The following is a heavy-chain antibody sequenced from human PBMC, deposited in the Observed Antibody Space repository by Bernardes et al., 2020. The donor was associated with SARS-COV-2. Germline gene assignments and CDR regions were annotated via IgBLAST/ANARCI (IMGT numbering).Heavy chain of an antibody. D-gene: IGHD5-18*01. CDR3: ARDGDSAMVTDALDI. CDR2: ISASTRPT. J-gene: IGHJ3*02. CDR1: GFTFNTHS. V-gene: IGHV3-48*02. Sequence: GGSLRLSCAASGFTFNTHSMNWVRQAPGKGLEWISYISASTRPTNYADSVKGRFTISRDNAKNSLSLQMNSLTDEDTALYYCARDGDSAMVTDALDIWGQGTMVTVSS.